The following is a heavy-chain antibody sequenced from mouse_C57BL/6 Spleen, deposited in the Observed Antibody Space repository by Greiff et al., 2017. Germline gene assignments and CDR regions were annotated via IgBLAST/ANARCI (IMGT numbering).Heavy chain of an antibody. CDR3: ANYDYDVEDYAMDY. CDR2: FYPGDGGT. Sequence: QVQLQQSGPELVKPGASVKISCKASGYAFSSSWMNWVKQRPGKGLEWIGRFYPGDGGTNYNGKFKGKATLTADKSSSTAYMQLSSLTSEDSAVYFCANYDYDVEDYAMDYGGQGTSVTVSS. D-gene: IGHD2-4*01. CDR1: GYAFSSSW. J-gene: IGHJ4*01. V-gene: IGHV1-82*01.